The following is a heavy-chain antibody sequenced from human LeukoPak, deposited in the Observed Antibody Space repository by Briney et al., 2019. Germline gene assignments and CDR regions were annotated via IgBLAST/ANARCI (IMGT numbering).Heavy chain of an antibody. Sequence: ASVKVSCKASGYTFTGYYMHWVRQAPGQGLEWIGRINPNSGGTNYAQKFQGRVTMTRDTSISTAYMELSRLRSDDTAVYYCARERTVAGMVAPRRSFGFYYWGQGTLVTVSS. CDR3: ARERTVAGMVAPRRSFGFYY. D-gene: IGHD1-26*01. V-gene: IGHV1-2*06. CDR2: INPNSGGT. CDR1: GYTFTGYY. J-gene: IGHJ4*02.